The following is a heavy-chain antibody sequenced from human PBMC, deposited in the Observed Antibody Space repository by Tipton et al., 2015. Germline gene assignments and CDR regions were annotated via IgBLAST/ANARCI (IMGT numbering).Heavy chain of an antibody. V-gene: IGHV3-23*01. J-gene: IGHJ4*02. D-gene: IGHD3-3*01. CDR1: GFTFSNFG. CDR2: INASGGSS. CDR3: AKGSRTVYGVITARGFDY. Sequence: SLRLSCVTSGFTFSNFGMTWVRQAPGKGLEWVSDINASGGSSHFADSVKGRFTISRDNSKTTLYLQINSLTAEDTAVYYCAKGSRTVYGVITARGFDYWGQGTLVIVSS.